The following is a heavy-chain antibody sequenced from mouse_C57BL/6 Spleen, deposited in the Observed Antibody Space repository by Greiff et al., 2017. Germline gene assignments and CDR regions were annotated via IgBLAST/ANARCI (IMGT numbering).Heavy chain of an antibody. CDR2: IYPGSGST. D-gene: IGHD3-2*02. V-gene: IGHV1-55*01. CDR1: GYTFTSYW. CDR3: ARLRDSSGYVPDY. J-gene: IGHJ2*01. Sequence: QVQLQQPGAELVKPGASVKMSCTASGYTFTSYWITWVKQRPGQGLEWIGDIYPGSGSTHYTEKFKSKATLTVDTSSSTAYIQLISLTFENSAVDDCARLRDSSGYVPDYWGQGTTLTVSS.